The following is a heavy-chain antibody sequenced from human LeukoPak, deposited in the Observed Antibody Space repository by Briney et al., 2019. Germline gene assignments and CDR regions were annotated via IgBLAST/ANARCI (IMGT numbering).Heavy chain of an antibody. D-gene: IGHD6-6*01. J-gene: IGHJ4*02. V-gene: IGHV5-10-1*01. CDR1: GYIFTSYW. Sequence: GESLKISCKGAGYIFTSYWITWVRQMPGKGLEWMGMIDPTDSYTNYSPSFQGHVTISTDKSISTAYLQWSSLKASDTAIYYCARRGRSSSNFDFWGQGTLVTVSS. CDR2: IDPTDSYT. CDR3: ARRGRSSSNFDF.